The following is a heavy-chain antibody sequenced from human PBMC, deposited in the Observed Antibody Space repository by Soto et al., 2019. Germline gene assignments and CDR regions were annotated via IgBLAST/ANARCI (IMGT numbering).Heavy chain of an antibody. D-gene: IGHD1-26*01. CDR3: ARDPVAASGTAFDM. J-gene: IGHJ3*02. Sequence: SETLSLTCAVPGGSISSSYWWSWVRQPPGKGLEWIGEIYHSGSINYNPSLKSRVTISIDKSKNQFSLRLSSVTAADTAVYYCARDPVAASGTAFDMWGQGTMVTVSS. V-gene: IGHV4-4*02. CDR1: GGSISSSYW. CDR2: IYHSGSI.